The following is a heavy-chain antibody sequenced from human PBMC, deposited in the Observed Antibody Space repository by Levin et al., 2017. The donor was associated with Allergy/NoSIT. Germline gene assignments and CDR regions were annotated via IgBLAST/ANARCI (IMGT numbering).Heavy chain of an antibody. J-gene: IGHJ6*02. V-gene: IGHV1-69*02. D-gene: IGHD2-2*02. Sequence: SVKVSCKASGGTFSSYTISWVRQAPGQGLEWMGKIIPILGIANYAQKFQGRVTITADKSTSTAYMELSSLRSEDAAVYYCARAPTYCSSPSCYRQERDYYGMDVWGQGTTVTISS. CDR1: GGTFSSYT. CDR2: IIPILGIA. CDR3: ARAPTYCSSPSCYRQERDYYGMDV.